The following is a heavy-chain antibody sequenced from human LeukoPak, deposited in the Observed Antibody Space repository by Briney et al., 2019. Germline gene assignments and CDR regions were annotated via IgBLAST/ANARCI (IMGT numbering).Heavy chain of an antibody. D-gene: IGHD1-1*01. CDR2: IIPFYETT. V-gene: IGHV1-69*13. CDR1: GGTLKNYA. Sequence: SVKVSCKASGGTLKNYAVNWVRQAPGQGLEWMGGIIPFYETTNFAQKFQGRVTITADETTSTVYMVLSSLRSEDTAVYYCARMQGYAYSDYWGQGTLVTVSS. CDR3: ARMQGYAYSDY. J-gene: IGHJ4*02.